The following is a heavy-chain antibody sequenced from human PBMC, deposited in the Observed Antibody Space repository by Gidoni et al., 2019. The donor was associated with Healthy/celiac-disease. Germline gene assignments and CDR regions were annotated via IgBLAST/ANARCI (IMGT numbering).Heavy chain of an antibody. Sequence: QVQLQESGPVLVKPSETLSLTCPVPGGSISSYYWSWIRQPPGKGLEWIGYIYYSGSTNYNPSLKSRVTISVDTSKNQFSLKLSSVTAADTAVYYCARGPQITVTTWRYFDYWGQGTLVTVSS. D-gene: IGHD4-17*01. CDR1: GGSISSYY. V-gene: IGHV4-59*01. CDR3: ARGPQITVTTWRYFDY. CDR2: IYYSGST. J-gene: IGHJ4*02.